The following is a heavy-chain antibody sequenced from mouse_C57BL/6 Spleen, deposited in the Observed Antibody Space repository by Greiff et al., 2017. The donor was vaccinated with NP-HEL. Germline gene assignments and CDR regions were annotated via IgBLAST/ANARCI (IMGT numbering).Heavy chain of an antibody. CDR2: IDPSDSYT. V-gene: IGHV1-69*01. J-gene: IGHJ2*01. CDR3: ARKSNFERDY. D-gene: IGHD2-5*01. CDR1: GYTFTSYW. Sequence: QVQLQQSGAELVMPGASVKLSCKASGYTFTSYWMHWVKQRPGQGLEWIGEIDPSDSYTNYNQKFKGKSTVTVDKSSSTAYMQLSSLTSEDSAVYYCARKSNFERDYWGQGTTLTVSS.